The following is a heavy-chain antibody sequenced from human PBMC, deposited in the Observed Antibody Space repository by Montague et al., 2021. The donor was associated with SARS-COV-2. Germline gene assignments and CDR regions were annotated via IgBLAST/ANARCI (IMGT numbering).Heavy chain of an antibody. CDR3: AGGLLWFGEFGY. Sequence: SLRLSCAASGFTFSSYAMHWVRQAPGKGLEWVAVISYDGSNKYYADSVKGRFTISRDNSKNTLYLQMNSLRAEDTAVYYCAGGLLWFGEFGYWDQGTLVTVSS. CDR1: GFTFSSYA. J-gene: IGHJ4*02. V-gene: IGHV3-30-3*01. CDR2: ISYDGSNK. D-gene: IGHD3-10*01.